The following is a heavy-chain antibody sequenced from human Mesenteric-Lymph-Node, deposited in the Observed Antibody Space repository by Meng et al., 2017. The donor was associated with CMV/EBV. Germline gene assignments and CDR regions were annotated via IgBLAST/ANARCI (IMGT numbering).Heavy chain of an antibody. CDR1: GFTFSSYP. D-gene: IGHD1-20*01. CDR3: ARDGDRHNWNFNY. Sequence: GESLKISCAASGFTFSSYPMHWVRQAPGKGLEWVAVISYDGRSKYNADFVKGRFTVSRDRSKNTLYLQMNSLRVEDTAVYYCARDGDRHNWNFNYWGQGTLVTVSS. J-gene: IGHJ4*02. CDR2: ISYDGRSK. V-gene: IGHV3-30*04.